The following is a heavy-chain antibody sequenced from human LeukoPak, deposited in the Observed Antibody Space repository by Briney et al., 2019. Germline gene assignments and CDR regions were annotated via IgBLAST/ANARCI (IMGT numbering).Heavy chain of an antibody. CDR1: GGSISSYY. J-gene: IGHJ4*02. CDR2: IYYSGST. Sequence: SETLSLTCTVSGGSISSYYWSWIRQPPGKGLEWIGYIYYSGSTNYNPSLKSRVTISVDTSKNQLSLKLSSVTAAGTAVYCCAGGGYSYGHSFDYWGQGPLVTVSS. V-gene: IGHV4-59*01. CDR3: AGGGYSYGHSFDY. D-gene: IGHD5-18*01.